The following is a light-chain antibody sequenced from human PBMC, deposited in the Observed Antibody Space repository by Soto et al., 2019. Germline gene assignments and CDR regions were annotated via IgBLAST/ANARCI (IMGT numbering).Light chain of an antibody. CDR3: QQRSNWPPVT. CDR1: QSVSRY. Sequence: EIVLTQSPATLSLSPGERATLSCRASQSVSRYLAWYQQKPGQAPRLLIYDASNRVTGIPARFSGSGSGTDFTLTISNLEPEDFAVYYCQQRSNWPPVTFGQGTRLEIK. CDR2: DAS. J-gene: IGKJ5*01. V-gene: IGKV3-11*01.